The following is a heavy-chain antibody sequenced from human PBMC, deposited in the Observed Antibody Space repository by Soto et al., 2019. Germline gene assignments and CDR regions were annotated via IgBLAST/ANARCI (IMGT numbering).Heavy chain of an antibody. CDR2: ISPGSRYP. Sequence: QVQLVESGGGLVPPGGSLRLSCAGSGFTFGVSYMSWIRQAPGKGLEWLSYISPGSRYPAYADSVKGRFTISRDNARRSLFLQMTSLTAEDTAMYYCVRGGGGGLFDPWGQGTMVTVSS. CDR1: GFTFGVSY. V-gene: IGHV3-11*06. D-gene: IGHD2-15*01. J-gene: IGHJ5*02. CDR3: VRGGGGGLFDP.